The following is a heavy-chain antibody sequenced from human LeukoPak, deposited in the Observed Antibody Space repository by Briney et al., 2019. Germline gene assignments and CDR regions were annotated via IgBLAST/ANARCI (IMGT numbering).Heavy chain of an antibody. V-gene: IGHV1-8*01. Sequence: ASVKVSCKASGYNFTNYDFNWVRQATGQGLEWMGWMNPNSGVTGYAQKFQGRVTMTRDTSINTAYMELSSLRSEDTALYYCARHPPIAAAGNGDFYYYYMDVWGKGTTVTVSS. CDR1: GYNFTNYD. D-gene: IGHD6-13*01. CDR2: MNPNSGVT. J-gene: IGHJ6*03. CDR3: ARHPPIAAAGNGDFYYYYMDV.